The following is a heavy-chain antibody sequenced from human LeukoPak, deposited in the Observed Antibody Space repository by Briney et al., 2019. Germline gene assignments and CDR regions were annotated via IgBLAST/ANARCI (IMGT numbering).Heavy chain of an antibody. J-gene: IGHJ4*02. CDR1: GYTFTSYG. D-gene: IGHD1-26*01. CDR2: MNPNSGNT. CDR3: ARGMSGSYQPGFDY. Sequence: GASVKVSCKASGYTFTSYGISWVRQATGQGLEWMGWMNPNSGNTGYAQKFQGRVTITRNTSISTAYMELSSLRSEDTAVYYCARGMSGSYQPGFDYWGQGTLVTVSS. V-gene: IGHV1-8*03.